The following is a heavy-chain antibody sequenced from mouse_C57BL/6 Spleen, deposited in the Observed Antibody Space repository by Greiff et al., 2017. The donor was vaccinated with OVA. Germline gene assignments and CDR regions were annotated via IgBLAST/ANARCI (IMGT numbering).Heavy chain of an antibody. CDR2: INPSSGYT. V-gene: IGHV1-4*01. CDR3: AGGSRFAY. Sequence: VQLQQSGAELARPGASVKMSCKASGYTFTSYTMHWVKQRPGQGLEWIGYINPSSGYTKYNQKFKDKATLTADKSSSTAYMQLSSLTSEDSAVYYWAGGSRFAYWGQGTLVTVSA. J-gene: IGHJ3*01. CDR1: GYTFTSYT.